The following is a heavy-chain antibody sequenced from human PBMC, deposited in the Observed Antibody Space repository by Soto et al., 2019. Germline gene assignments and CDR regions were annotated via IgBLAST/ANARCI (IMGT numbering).Heavy chain of an antibody. Sequence: HGESLKISCKGSGYSFTSYWIGWVRQMPGKGLEWMGIIYPGDSDTRYSPSFQGQVTISADKSISTAYLQWSSLKASDTAMYYCARHRHSSSWPLDAFDIWGQGTXVTVS. CDR1: GYSFTSYW. CDR2: IYPGDSDT. V-gene: IGHV5-51*01. J-gene: IGHJ3*02. CDR3: ARHRHSSSWPLDAFDI. D-gene: IGHD6-13*01.